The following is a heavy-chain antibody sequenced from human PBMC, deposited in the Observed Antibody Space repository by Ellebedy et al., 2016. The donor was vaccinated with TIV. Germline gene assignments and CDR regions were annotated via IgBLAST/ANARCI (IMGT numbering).Heavy chain of an antibody. D-gene: IGHD2/OR15-2a*01. J-gene: IGHJ4*02. CDR3: TTSSNKACDY. CDR1: GFTFSDAW. Sequence: GESLKISXAASGFTFSDAWMSWVRQAPGKGLEWVGRIKSKHDGVTTDYAAPVKGRFTISRDDSKSTLYLQMNSVKTDDTAVYYCTTSSNKACDYWGQGTRVTVSS. V-gene: IGHV3-15*01. CDR2: IKSKHDGVTT.